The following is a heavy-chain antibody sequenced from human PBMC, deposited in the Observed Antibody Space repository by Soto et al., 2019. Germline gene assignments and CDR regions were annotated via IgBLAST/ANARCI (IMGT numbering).Heavy chain of an antibody. CDR2: IYHSGIT. D-gene: IGHD3-10*01. J-gene: IGHJ6*02. CDR1: GASISSGGSS. Sequence: QLQLQESGAGLVKPSQTLSLTCAVSGASISSGGSSWSWIGQAPGTDLEWIGYIYHSGITNYNPSLKSRVTISVDKSQNQFSLRLSFVPAADTAVDSCARGLAVRGSYGLDVWGQGTTVTVSS. CDR3: ARGLAVRGSYGLDV. V-gene: IGHV4-30-2*01.